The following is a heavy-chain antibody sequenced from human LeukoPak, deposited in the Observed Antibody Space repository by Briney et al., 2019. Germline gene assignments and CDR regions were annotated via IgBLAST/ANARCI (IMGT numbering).Heavy chain of an antibody. D-gene: IGHD3-10*01. Sequence: SETLSLTCTVSGGSISSYYWSWIRQPPGKGLEWIGNFFYRGSTYYNPSLKSRVTISVDTSKNQFPLKLTSVTAADTAVYYCARSVTMPADYWGQGTLVTVSS. CDR3: ARSVTMPADY. J-gene: IGHJ4*02. CDR1: GGSISSYY. V-gene: IGHV4-59*12. CDR2: FFYRGST.